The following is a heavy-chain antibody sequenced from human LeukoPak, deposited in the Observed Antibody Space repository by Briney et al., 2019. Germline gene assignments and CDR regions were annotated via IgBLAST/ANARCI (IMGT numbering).Heavy chain of an antibody. CDR3: ASPAPYGDFVSFQH. Sequence: ASVKVSCKASGYTFTGYYMHWVRQAPGQGLEWMGWIDPNSGGTNYARKFQGRVTMTRDTSISTAYMQLSRLRSDDTAVYYCASPAPYGDFVSFQHWGQGTLVTVSS. V-gene: IGHV1-2*02. J-gene: IGHJ1*01. D-gene: IGHD4-17*01. CDR1: GYTFTGYY. CDR2: IDPNSGGT.